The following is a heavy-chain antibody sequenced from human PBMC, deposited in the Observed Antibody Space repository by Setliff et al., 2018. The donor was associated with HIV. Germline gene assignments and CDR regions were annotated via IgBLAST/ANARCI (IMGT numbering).Heavy chain of an antibody. CDR1: GYSISSSSYY. CDR3: ARDFRIGWAVQDYWYFDL. D-gene: IGHD1-26*01. V-gene: IGHV4-39*07. Sequence: SETLSLTCTVSGYSISSSSYYWDWIRQPPGKGLEWIGSIYYSGSTYYNPSLKSRVTISVDPSKNQFSLKLSSVTAADTAVYYCARDFRIGWAVQDYWYFDLWGRGTLVTVSS. CDR2: IYYSGST. J-gene: IGHJ2*01.